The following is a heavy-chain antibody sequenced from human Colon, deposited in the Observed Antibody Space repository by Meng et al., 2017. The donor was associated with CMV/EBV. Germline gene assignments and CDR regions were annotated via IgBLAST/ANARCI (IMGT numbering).Heavy chain of an antibody. V-gene: IGHV3-21*05. CDR3: ARSYYYGLDV. Sequence: GESLKISCEGSGFPFNSHSMNWVRQAPGKGLEWISYISSSGKDEYYADSVKGRFTISRDNAKNSVSLQMNSLRPEDTAVYYCARSYYYGLDVWGQGTTVTVSS. D-gene: IGHD3-10*01. CDR2: ISSSGKDE. CDR1: GFPFNSHS. J-gene: IGHJ6*02.